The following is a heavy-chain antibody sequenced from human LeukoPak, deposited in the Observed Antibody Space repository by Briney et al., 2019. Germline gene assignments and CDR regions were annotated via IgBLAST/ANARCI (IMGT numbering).Heavy chain of an antibody. CDR3: AGQTHSSGLDY. CDR2: IKQDGSEK. J-gene: IGHJ4*02. D-gene: IGHD6-19*01. Sequence: GGSLRLSCAASGFTFNNCWMSWVRQAPGKGLEWVANIKQDGSEKKYVDPVKGRFTISRDNAKNLLYLQMDSLRAEDTALYYCAGQTHSSGLDYWGQGALVTVSS. V-gene: IGHV3-7*01. CDR1: GFTFNNCW.